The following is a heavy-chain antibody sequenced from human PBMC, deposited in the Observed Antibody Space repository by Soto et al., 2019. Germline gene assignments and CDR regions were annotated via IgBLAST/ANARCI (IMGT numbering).Heavy chain of an antibody. CDR2: ISGSGGST. CDR1: GFTFSSYA. J-gene: IGHJ6*03. Sequence: GGSLRLSCAASGFTFSSYAMSWVRQAPGKGLEWVSAISGSGGSTYYADSVKGRFTISRDNSKNTLYLQMNSLRAEDTAVYYCAKAGGVRRGYYYMDVWGKGTTVTVSS. D-gene: IGHD3-10*01. CDR3: AKAGGVRRGYYYMDV. V-gene: IGHV3-23*01.